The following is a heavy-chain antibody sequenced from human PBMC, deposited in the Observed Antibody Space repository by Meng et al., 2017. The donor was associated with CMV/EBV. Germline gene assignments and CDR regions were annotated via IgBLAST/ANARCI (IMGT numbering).Heavy chain of an antibody. CDR3: ARWGGTYRLALGYFDY. CDR1: GFTFTGYY. CDR2: IDPSSGGT. V-gene: IGHV1-2*02. D-gene: IGHD6-19*01. J-gene: IGHJ4*02. Sequence: ASVKVSCKASGFTFTGYYIHWVRQAPGQGLEWMGWIDPSSGGTNYAQRFQGRVTMTRDTSISTAYMELSRLRSDDTAVYYCARWGGTYRLALGYFDYWGQGTLVTVSS.